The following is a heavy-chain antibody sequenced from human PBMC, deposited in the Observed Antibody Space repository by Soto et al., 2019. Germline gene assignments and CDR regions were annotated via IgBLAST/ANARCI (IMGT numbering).Heavy chain of an antibody. D-gene: IGHD3-10*01. CDR3: ARFSTGYYYGSGAPDY. CDR1: GGTFSSYA. CDR2: IIPIFGTA. Sequence: SVKVSCKASGGTFSSYAISWVLQAPGQGLEWMGGIIPIFGTANYAQKFQGRVTITADESTSTAYMELSSLRSEDTAVYYCARFSTGYYYGSGAPDYWGQGTLVTVSS. V-gene: IGHV1-69*13. J-gene: IGHJ4*02.